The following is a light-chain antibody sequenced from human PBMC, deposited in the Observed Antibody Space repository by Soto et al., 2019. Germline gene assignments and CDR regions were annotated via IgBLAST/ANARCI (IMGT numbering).Light chain of an antibody. J-gene: IGKJ1*01. CDR2: GAS. CDR3: QQYGSSPMWT. Sequence: ESVLTQSPGTLSLSPGERATLSCRASQSVSSSYLAWYQQKAGQVPRLLIYGASSRATGIPDRFSGSGSGTAFTLTISRLEPEDFAVYYCQQYGSSPMWTFGQGTKVEIK. V-gene: IGKV3-20*01. CDR1: QSVSSSY.